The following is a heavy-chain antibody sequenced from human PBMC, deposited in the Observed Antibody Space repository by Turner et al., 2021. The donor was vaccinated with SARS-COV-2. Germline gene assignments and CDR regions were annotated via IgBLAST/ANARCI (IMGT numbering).Heavy chain of an antibody. CDR3: ARDLNYYGMDV. D-gene: IGHD3-9*01. J-gene: IGHJ6*02. Sequence: EVQLVESGGGLVQPGWSLRRSCAASGFTVRSNYMSWVRQAPGKGLEWVSLIYSGGSTYYADSVKGRFTISRHNSKNTLYLQMNSLRAEDTAVYYCARDLNYYGMDVWGQGTTVTVSS. CDR1: GFTVRSNY. V-gene: IGHV3-53*04. CDR2: IYSGGST.